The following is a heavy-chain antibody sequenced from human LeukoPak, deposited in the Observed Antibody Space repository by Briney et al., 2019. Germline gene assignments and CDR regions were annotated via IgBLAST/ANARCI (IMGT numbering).Heavy chain of an antibody. D-gene: IGHD6-19*01. CDR1: GFTVSNAW. J-gene: IGHJ4*02. CDR3: TTDKYSSGWYGGFDN. CDR2: IKSKTDGGAT. Sequence: GGSLRLSCAASGFTVSNAWMSWVRQAPGKGLEWVGRIKSKTDGGATDYAAPVEGRFTISRDDSKNTLYLQMNSLKSEDTAVYYCTTDKYSSGWYGGFDNWGQGTLVTVSS. V-gene: IGHV3-15*01.